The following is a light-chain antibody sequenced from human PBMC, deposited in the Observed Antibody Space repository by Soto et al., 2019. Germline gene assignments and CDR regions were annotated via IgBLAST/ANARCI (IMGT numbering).Light chain of an antibody. V-gene: IGKV3-20*01. CDR3: QQYGSAPGLFT. Sequence: EIVLTQSPGTLSLSPGERATLSCRASQSVSSNYLAWYQQKAGQAPRLLIYGSSSRATGIPDRFSGSGSGTDFTLAISRLEPEVFAVYFCQQYGSAPGLFTFGPGSKGDFK. CDR2: GSS. CDR1: QSVSSNY. J-gene: IGKJ3*01.